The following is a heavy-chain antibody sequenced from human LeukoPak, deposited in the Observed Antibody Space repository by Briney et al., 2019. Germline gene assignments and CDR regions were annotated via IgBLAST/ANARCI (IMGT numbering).Heavy chain of an antibody. Sequence: ASVKVSCKASGYTFTSYDINWVRQATGQGLEWMGWMNPNSGNTGYAQKFQGRVTMTRNTSISTAYMELSSLRSEDTAVYYCARDRAIVVVGFDAFDIWGQGTMVTVSS. CDR1: GYTFTSYD. CDR2: MNPNSGNT. J-gene: IGHJ3*02. CDR3: ARDRAIVVVGFDAFDI. D-gene: IGHD3-22*01. V-gene: IGHV1-8*01.